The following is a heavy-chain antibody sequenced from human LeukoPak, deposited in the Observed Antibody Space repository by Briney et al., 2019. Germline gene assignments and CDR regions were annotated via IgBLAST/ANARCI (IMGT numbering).Heavy chain of an antibody. V-gene: IGHV1-18*01. Sequence: ASVKVSCKASGYTFSSYGISWVRQAPGQGLEWMGWISAQNGNTNYAPKFQDRITMTTHTSTSTAYMELRSLRSDDTAVYYCARDSSSWGGLDYWGQGTLVTVSS. CDR1: GYTFSSYG. CDR3: ARDSSSWGGLDY. CDR2: ISAQNGNT. J-gene: IGHJ4*02. D-gene: IGHD6-13*01.